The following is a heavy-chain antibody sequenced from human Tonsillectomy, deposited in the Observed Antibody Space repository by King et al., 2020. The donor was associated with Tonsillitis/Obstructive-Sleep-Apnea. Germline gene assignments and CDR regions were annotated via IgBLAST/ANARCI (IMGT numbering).Heavy chain of an antibody. Sequence: VQLVESGGGSVKPGGSLRLSCAASGFTFSSAWMSWVRQAPGKGLEWVGRIKTKAAGGTTDYAAPVKGRFTISRDDSKNTLYLQMNSLKTEDAAVYYCTTLWLRELQTDYWGQGTLVTVSA. CDR3: TTLWLRELQTDY. CDR2: IKTKAAGGTT. CDR1: GFTFSSAW. V-gene: IGHV3-15*01. D-gene: IGHD3-10*01. J-gene: IGHJ4*02.